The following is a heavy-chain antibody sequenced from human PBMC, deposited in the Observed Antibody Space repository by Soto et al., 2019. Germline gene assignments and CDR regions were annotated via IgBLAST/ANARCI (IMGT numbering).Heavy chain of an antibody. Sequence: VGSLRLSCAASGFTFSSYSMNWVRQAPGKGLEWVSSISSSSSYIYYADSVKGRFTISRDNAKNSLYLQMNSLRAEDTAVYYCARDGARRHCSGGSCYYYYYMDVWGKGTTVTVSS. J-gene: IGHJ6*03. V-gene: IGHV3-21*01. CDR2: ISSSSSYI. CDR3: ARDGARRHCSGGSCYYYYYMDV. CDR1: GFTFSSYS. D-gene: IGHD2-15*01.